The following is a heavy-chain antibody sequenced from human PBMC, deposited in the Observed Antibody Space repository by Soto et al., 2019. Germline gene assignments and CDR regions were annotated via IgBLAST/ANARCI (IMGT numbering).Heavy chain of an antibody. CDR2: ILPLFGTV. CDR3: ARTQAAGHSPNYFDS. D-gene: IGHD5-18*01. V-gene: IGHV1-69*06. J-gene: IGHJ4*02. Sequence: QVQLVQSGAEVKRPGSSVKVSCQSSAGDFSTYYFNWVRQAPEQGPEWMGGILPLFGTVDYSQKFQDRVTITADKSTTTVFMELTSLESEDTAVYFCARTQAAGHSPNYFDSWGQGTLVTVSS. CDR1: AGDFSTYY.